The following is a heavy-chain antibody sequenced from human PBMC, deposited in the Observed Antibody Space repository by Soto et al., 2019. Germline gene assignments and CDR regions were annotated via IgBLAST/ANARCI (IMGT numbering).Heavy chain of an antibody. V-gene: IGHV4-38-2*01. CDR3: ARGYGGNFGY. CDR2: LYHSGST. J-gene: IGHJ4*02. Sequence: SETLSLTCDVSAYSVSSGHYRAWVRQPPGKGLEWIGTLYHSGSTYSNPSLRSRVTISIDTSKTQFSLKLSSVTAADTAVHYCARGYGGNFGYWAQGTLVTVSS. CDR1: AYSVSSGHY. D-gene: IGHD4-17*01.